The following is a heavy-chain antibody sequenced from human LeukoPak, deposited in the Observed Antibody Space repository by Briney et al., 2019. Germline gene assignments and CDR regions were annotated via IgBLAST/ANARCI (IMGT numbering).Heavy chain of an antibody. D-gene: IGHD5-18*01. CDR1: GFTFNRYW. CDR2: IKQDGSEK. J-gene: IGHJ6*03. CDR3: ARVQRGYSYNPLGYYYYYMDV. Sequence: GGSLRLSCAASGFTFNRYWMSWVRQAPGKGLEWVANIKQDGSEKYYVGSVKGRFTISRDNAKNSLYLQMNSLRAEDTAVYYCARVQRGYSYNPLGYYYYYMDVWGKGTTVTVSS. V-gene: IGHV3-7*01.